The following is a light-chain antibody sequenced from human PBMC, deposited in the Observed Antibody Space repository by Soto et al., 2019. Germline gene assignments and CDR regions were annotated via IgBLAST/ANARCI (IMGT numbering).Light chain of an antibody. J-gene: IGLJ3*02. V-gene: IGLV2-8*01. Sequence: QSALTQPPSASGPPGQSVTISCTGTSSDVGGSKYVSWYQQHPGKAPKVIIYEVSKWPSGVPDRFSGSKSGNTASLTVSGLQAEDEADYYCSSYAGDNKWVFGGGTKLTVL. CDR1: SSDVGGSKY. CDR2: EVS. CDR3: SSYAGDNKWV.